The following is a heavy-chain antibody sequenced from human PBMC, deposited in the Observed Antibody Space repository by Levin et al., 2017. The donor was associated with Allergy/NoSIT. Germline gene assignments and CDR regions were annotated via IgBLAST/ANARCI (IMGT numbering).Heavy chain of an antibody. D-gene: IGHD5-18*01. CDR2: IFNGGRP. CDR3: ARDAINTAKGRFDY. V-gene: IGHV4-31*03. Sequence: SETLSLTCTVSGASIGNKDYYWTWIRQHPGEGLEWIGYIFNGGRPYYNPSLKSRLTISLDTSKNQLSLKLSPVTAADTAVYYCARDAINTAKGRFDYWGHGTLVTVSS. CDR1: GASIGNKDYY. J-gene: IGHJ4*01.